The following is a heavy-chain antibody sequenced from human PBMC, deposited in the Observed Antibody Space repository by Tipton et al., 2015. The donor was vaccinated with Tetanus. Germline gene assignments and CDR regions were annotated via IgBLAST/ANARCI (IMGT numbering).Heavy chain of an antibody. Sequence: QLVQSGGGLVRPGGSLRLSCAASGFTFSSYSMNWVRQAPGRGLEGVSSISSSSSYIYYAYSVKGRFTISRDNAKNSLYLQMNSLSAEDTAVYYCAKAPHEAQYYYYGMDVWDQAPMVTVSS. CDR2: ISSSSSYI. V-gene: IGHV3-21*01. CDR3: AKAPHEAQYYYYGMDV. J-gene: IGHJ6*02. CDR1: GFTFSSYS.